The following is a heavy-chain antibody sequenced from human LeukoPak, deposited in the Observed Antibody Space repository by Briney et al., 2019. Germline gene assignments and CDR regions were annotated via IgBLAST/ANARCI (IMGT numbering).Heavy chain of an antibody. V-gene: IGHV4-34*01. CDR3: ARMGGYGRWLRPGAVGY. D-gene: IGHD5-12*01. Sequence: KPSETLSLTCAVYGGAFSGYYWSLVRQPPGEGPEWIGEINHSGSTNYNPSLKSRVTISVDTSKNQFSLKLSSVTAADTAVYYCARMGGYGRWLRPGAVGYWGQGTLVTVSS. J-gene: IGHJ4*02. CDR2: INHSGST. CDR1: GGAFSGYY.